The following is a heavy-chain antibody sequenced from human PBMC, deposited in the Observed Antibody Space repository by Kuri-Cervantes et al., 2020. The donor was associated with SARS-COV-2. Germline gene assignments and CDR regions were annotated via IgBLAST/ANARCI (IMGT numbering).Heavy chain of an antibody. CDR3: AREYSSGWSTTNYFDY. D-gene: IGHD6-19*01. Sequence: ASVKVSCKASGGTFSSYAISWVRQAPGQGLEWMGWINPNSGGTNYAQKFQGRVTMTRDTSISTAYMELSRLRSDDTAVYYCAREYSSGWSTTNYFDYWGQGTLVTVSS. CDR2: INPNSGGT. V-gene: IGHV1-2*02. CDR1: GGTFSSYA. J-gene: IGHJ4*02.